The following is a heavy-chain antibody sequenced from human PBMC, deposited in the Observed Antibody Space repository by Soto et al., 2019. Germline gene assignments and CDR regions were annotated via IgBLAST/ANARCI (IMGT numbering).Heavy chain of an antibody. CDR1: GYTFTSYG. J-gene: IGHJ5*02. Sequence: ASVKVSCKASGYTFTSYGISWVRQAPGQGLEWMGWISAYNGNTNYAQKLQGRVTMTTDTSTSTAYMELRSLRSDDTAVYYCAWGTYHDDRTGYYSVWWFDPWGQGTLVTVSS. CDR2: ISAYNGNT. D-gene: IGHD3-22*01. V-gene: IGHV1-18*01. CDR3: AWGTYHDDRTGYYSVWWFDP.